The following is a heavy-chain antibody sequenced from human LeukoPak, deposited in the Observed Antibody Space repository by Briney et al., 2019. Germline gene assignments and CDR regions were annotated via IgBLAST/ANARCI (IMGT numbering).Heavy chain of an antibody. D-gene: IGHD4-17*01. CDR3: ARMMYGDFVDYFDF. CDR1: GFSLSTSGMC. CDR2: IRWDDNN. Sequence: VSGPTLVNPTQTLTLTCTFSGFSLSTSGMCVSWIRQPPGKALEWLALIRWDDNNYYSTSLKTRLTISKDTSKNQVVLTMTNMDPVDTATYYCARMMYGDFVDYFDFWGQGTLVTVSS. J-gene: IGHJ4*02. V-gene: IGHV2-70*13.